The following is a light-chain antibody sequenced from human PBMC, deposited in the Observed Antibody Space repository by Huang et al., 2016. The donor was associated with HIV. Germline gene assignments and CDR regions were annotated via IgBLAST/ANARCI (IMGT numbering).Light chain of an antibody. CDR2: GAS. CDR1: QNVNTD. V-gene: IGKV3-15*01. J-gene: IGKJ4*01. CDR3: QQYNNWPPLT. Sequence: VITQSPAILSVSPGERATLTCRASQNVNTDLAWYKHNPGQAPRLLIYGASTRATGIPDRFSGNGSETEFTLTISSLQSEDFASDYWQQYNNWPPLTFGGGTKVEIK.